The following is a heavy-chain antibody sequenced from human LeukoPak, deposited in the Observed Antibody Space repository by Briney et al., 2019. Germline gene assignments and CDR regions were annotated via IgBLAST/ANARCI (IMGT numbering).Heavy chain of an antibody. J-gene: IGHJ4*02. CDR2: INPNSGGT. CDR3: ATKVRFLEWLPDY. V-gene: IGHV1-2*02. D-gene: IGHD3-3*01. CDR1: GYTFTGYY. Sequence: ASVKVSCKASGYTFTGYYMHWVRQAPGQGLEWMGWINPNSGGTNYAQKFQGRVTMTRDTSISTAYMELSRLRSDDTAVYYCATKVRFLEWLPDYWGQGTLVTVSS.